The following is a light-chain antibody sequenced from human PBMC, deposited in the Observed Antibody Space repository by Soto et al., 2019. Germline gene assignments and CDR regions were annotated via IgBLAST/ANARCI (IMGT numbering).Light chain of an antibody. CDR2: EVS. V-gene: IGLV2-23*02. Sequence: QSALTQPASVSGSPGQSITISCTGTSSDVGGYNYVSWYQQHPGKAPKLMIYEVSNRPSGVSNRFSGSKSGNTASLKISGLQAEDEADYHCCSYAGSSTWVFGGGTQLTVL. CDR1: SSDVGGYNY. CDR3: CSYAGSSTWV. J-gene: IGLJ3*02.